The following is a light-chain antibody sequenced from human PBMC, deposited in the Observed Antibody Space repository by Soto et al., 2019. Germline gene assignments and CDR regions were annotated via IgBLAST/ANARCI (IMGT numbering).Light chain of an antibody. CDR3: QQHYSTPHT. CDR2: WAS. J-gene: IGKJ1*01. V-gene: IGKV4-1*01. Sequence: DIVMTQSPDSLAVSLGERATINCKSSQSVLYSSNNKNYLAWYQQKPGQPPKLLIYWASTRESGVPDRFSGSGSGTDFTLTISSLQAEDVAAYYCQQHYSTPHTFGQGTKVDIK. CDR1: QSVLYSSNNKNY.